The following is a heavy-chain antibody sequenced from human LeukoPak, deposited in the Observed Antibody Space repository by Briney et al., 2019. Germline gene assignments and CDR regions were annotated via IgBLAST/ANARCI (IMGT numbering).Heavy chain of an antibody. CDR3: ARVVGSHYYYYYMDV. Sequence: GGSLRLSCAASGFPFSSYWMTWVRQAPGKGLEWVANIKQDGSEKYYVDSVKGRFTISRDNAKNSLYLQMNSLRAEDTAVYYCARVVGSHYYYYYMDVWGKGTTVTVSS. CDR2: IKQDGSEK. J-gene: IGHJ6*03. D-gene: IGHD6-25*01. V-gene: IGHV3-7*01. CDR1: GFPFSSYW.